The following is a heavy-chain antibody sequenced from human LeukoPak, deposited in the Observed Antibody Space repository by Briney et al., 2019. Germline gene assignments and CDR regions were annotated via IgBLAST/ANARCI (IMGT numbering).Heavy chain of an antibody. CDR1: GGSISSGGYY. J-gene: IGHJ6*02. CDR3: ARDHHYYGMDV. CDR2: IYYSGST. V-gene: IGHV4-31*03. Sequence: PSETLSLTCTVSGGSISSGGYYWSWIRQHPGKGLEWIGYIYYSGSTYYNPSLKSRVTISVDTSKNQFSLKLSSVTAADTAVYYRARDHHYYGMDVWGQGTTVTVSS.